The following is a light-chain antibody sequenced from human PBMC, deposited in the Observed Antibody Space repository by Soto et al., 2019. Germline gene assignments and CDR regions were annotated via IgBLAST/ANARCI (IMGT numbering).Light chain of an antibody. CDR3: QQYGSSPRT. J-gene: IGKJ1*01. Sequence: EIVLTQSPGTLSLSPGERATLSCWASQSVTSSSLAWYQQKPGQAPRLLIYGASSRATGIPDRFSGNGSGTDFALTISILEPEDFAVYSCQQYGSSPRTFGQGTKVELK. CDR2: GAS. CDR1: QSVTSSS. V-gene: IGKV3-20*01.